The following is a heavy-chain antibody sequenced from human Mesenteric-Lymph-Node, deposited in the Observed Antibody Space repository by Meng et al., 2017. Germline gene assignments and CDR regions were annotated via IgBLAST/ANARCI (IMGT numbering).Heavy chain of an antibody. CDR3: ARDVFDYVWGSFRRRGGMDV. V-gene: IGHV3-23*01. Sequence: GESLKISCAASGFSFNSYAMAWVRQAPRKGLEWVSSISGSGGNTYYAVSVRGRFTVARDNSKNTLYLQMNSLRAEDTAVYYCARDVFDYVWGSFRRRGGMDVWGQGTTVTVSS. CDR1: GFSFNSYA. D-gene: IGHD3-16*02. J-gene: IGHJ6*02. CDR2: ISGSGGNT.